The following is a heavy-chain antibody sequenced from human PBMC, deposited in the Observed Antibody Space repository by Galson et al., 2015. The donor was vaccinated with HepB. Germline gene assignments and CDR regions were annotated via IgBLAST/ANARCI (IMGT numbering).Heavy chain of an antibody. V-gene: IGHV3-11*06. Sequence: SLRLSCAVSGFTFSDYYMSWIRQAPGKGLEWISYISSNTLYTNYADSVKGRFTISRDNAKTSLYLQINGLRDEDTAVYYCARVADADYGDHTHFDSWGQGTLVTVSS. CDR3: ARVADADYGDHTHFDS. D-gene: IGHD4-17*01. CDR1: GFTFSDYY. J-gene: IGHJ4*02. CDR2: ISSNTLYT.